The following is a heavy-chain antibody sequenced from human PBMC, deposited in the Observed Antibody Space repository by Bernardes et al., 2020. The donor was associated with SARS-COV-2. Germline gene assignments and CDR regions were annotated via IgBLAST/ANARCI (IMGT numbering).Heavy chain of an antibody. CDR2: IYSGGST. CDR1: GFTVSSNY. D-gene: IGHD3-16*02. Sequence: GGSLRLSRAASGFTVSSNYMSWVRQAPGKGLEWVSVIYSGGSTYYADSVKGRFTISRDNSKNTLYLQMNSLRAEDTAVYYCARFGLGELSLTFDYWGQGTLVTVSS. V-gene: IGHV3-66*01. J-gene: IGHJ4*02. CDR3: ARFGLGELSLTFDY.